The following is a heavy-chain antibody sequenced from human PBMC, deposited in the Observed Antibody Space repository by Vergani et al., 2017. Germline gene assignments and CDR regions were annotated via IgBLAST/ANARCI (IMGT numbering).Heavy chain of an antibody. V-gene: IGHV3-21*01. CDR1: GFTFSSYS. CDR2: ISSSSYI. Sequence: EVQLVESGGGLVKPGGSLRLSCAASGFTFSSYSMNWVRQAPGKGLEWVSSISSSSYIYYADSVKGRFTISRDNAKNSLYLQMNSLRAEDTAVYYCARGPIVGATTVAFDIWGQGTMVTVSS. CDR3: ARGPIVGATTVAFDI. J-gene: IGHJ3*02. D-gene: IGHD1-26*01.